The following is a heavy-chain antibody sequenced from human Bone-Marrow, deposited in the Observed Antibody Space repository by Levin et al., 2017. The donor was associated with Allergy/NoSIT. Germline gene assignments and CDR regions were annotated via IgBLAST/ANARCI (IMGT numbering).Heavy chain of an antibody. D-gene: IGHD2-15*01. Sequence: GGSLRLSCAASGFTFSDHYMDWVRQAPGKGLEWVGRSRSKVDSYTTEYAASVKGRFTVSRDDSKNSLYLQMNSLKTEDTAVYYCAAGYCSGGSCYEFNYWGQGILVTVSS. CDR2: SRSKVDSYTT. V-gene: IGHV3-72*01. CDR1: GFTFSDHY. J-gene: IGHJ4*02. CDR3: AAGYCSGGSCYEFNY.